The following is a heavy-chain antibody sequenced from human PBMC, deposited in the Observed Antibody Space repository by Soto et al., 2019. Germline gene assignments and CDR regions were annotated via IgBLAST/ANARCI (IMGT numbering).Heavy chain of an antibody. J-gene: IGHJ5*02. CDR1: GFTFSSFG. Sequence: VQLVESGGGVVQPGRSLRLPCAASGFTFSSFGMHWVRQAPGKGLEWVAVILYDGTNKYYAASVKGRFTISRDNSKNTLYLQMNSLRAEDTAVYYCAKDRYAILTGSNWFDPWGQGTLVTVSS. V-gene: IGHV3-30*18. D-gene: IGHD3-9*01. CDR2: ILYDGTNK. CDR3: AKDRYAILTGSNWFDP.